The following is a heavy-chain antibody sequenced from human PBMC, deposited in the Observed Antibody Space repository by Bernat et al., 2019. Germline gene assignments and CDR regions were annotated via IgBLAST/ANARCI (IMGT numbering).Heavy chain of an antibody. CDR2: IKQDGSER. V-gene: IGHV3-7*03. Sequence: EVQLVESGGGLVQPGGSLRLSCAASGFTFSSYWMTWVRQAPGKGLEWVANIKQDGSERSYVDSVKGRFTISRDNAKNSLYLQRNSLRAEDTAVYYCARPLPHVAVIPAAAPDYWGQGTLVTVSS. D-gene: IGHD2-2*01. J-gene: IGHJ4*01. CDR1: GFTFSSYW. CDR3: ARPLPHVAVIPAAAPDY.